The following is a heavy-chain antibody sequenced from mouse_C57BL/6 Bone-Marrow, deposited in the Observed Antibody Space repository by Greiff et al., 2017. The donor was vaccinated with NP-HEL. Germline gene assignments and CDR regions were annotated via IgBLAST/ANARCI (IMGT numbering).Heavy chain of an antibody. D-gene: IGHD2-4*01. CDR1: GYTFTSYW. J-gene: IGHJ2*01. CDR3: TREGNIYYDYDPYFDY. Sequence: EVQLQQSGTVLARPGASVKMSCKTSGYTFTSYWMHWVKQRPGQGLEWIGALYPGNSDTSYNQKFKGKAKLTAVTSASTAYMELSSLTNEDSAVYYCTREGNIYYDYDPYFDYWGQGTTLTVSS. CDR2: LYPGNSDT. V-gene: IGHV1-5*01.